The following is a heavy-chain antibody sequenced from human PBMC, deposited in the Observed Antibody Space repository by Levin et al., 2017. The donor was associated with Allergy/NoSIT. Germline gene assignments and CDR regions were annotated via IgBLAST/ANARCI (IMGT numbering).Heavy chain of an antibody. D-gene: IGHD1-26*01. V-gene: IGHV4-61*01. CDR3: ASGATVRGGNDAFDI. CDR2: IYYSGST. J-gene: IGHJ3*02. CDR1: GGSVSGGSLY. Sequence: SQTLSLPCTVSGGSVSGGSLYWNWIRQPPGKGLEWIGYIYYSGSTSYNPSLKSRVTISVDTSKNQFSLRLNSVTAADTAVYFCASGATVRGGNDAFDIWGQGTMVTVSS.